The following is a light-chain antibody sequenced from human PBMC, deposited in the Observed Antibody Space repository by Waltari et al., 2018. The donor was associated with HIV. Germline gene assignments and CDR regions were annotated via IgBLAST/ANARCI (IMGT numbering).Light chain of an antibody. J-gene: IGLJ3*02. Sequence: QSVLTQPSSVSGAPGQSVTISCTGSSSNIGAGYDVHWYHQCPRKAPKLLLYGNNNRPSGVPDRFSASKFGASVYLAITGLQPDDEADYYCQSYDTSLSARVFGGGTKLTVL. V-gene: IGLV1-40*01. CDR2: GNN. CDR3: QSYDTSLSARV. CDR1: SSNIGAGYD.